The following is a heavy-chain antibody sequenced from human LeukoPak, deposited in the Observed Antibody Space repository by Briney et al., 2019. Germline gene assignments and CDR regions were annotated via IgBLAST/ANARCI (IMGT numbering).Heavy chain of an antibody. J-gene: IGHJ4*02. CDR2: ITSSSSYI. V-gene: IGHV3-21*01. CDR3: ARDLLLGSGSYYNIDY. CDR1: GFTFSTYT. Sequence: GGSLRLSCAASGFTFSTYTMNWVRQAPGKGLEWVSYITSSSSYIYYADSVKGRFTISRDNAKTSLYLQMHSLRAEDTAMYYCARDLLLGSGSYYNIDYWGQGTLVTVSS. D-gene: IGHD3-10*01.